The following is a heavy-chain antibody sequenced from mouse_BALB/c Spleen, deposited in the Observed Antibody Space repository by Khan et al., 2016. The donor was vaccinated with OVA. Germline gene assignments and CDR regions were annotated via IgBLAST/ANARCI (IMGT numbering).Heavy chain of an antibody. Sequence: EVQLQQSGPGLVKPSQSLSLTCTVTGYSITSGYAWNWIRQFPGNKLEWMGYISYSGVTSYTPSLNSRTSITRDTSKNQFFLQLKSVTTEDTATYYCARRNYYGYYFDYWGQGTTLTVSS. CDR2: ISYSGVT. J-gene: IGHJ2*01. V-gene: IGHV3-2*02. CDR3: ARRNYYGYYFDY. CDR1: GYSITSGYA. D-gene: IGHD1-1*01.